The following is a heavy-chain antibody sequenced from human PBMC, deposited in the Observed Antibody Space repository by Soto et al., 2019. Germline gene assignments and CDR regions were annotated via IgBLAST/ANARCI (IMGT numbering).Heavy chain of an antibody. J-gene: IGHJ5*02. D-gene: IGHD2-21*01. CDR2: IYHSGST. CDR1: GGSVSNTEYY. CDR3: ARLGAYYQSLDP. Sequence: LSRRSTVSGGSVSNTEYYCGGVRQPPGKGLEWIGEIYHSGSTNYNPSLKSRVTISLDKSKNQFSLRLTSVTASDTAIYYCARLGAYYQSLDPWGQGTLVTVSS. V-gene: IGHV4-61*05.